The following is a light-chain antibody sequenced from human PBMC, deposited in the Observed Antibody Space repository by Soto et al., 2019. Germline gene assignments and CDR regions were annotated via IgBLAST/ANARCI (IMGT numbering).Light chain of an antibody. J-gene: IGLJ3*02. V-gene: IGLV2-8*01. Sequence: QSALTQPPSASGSPGQSVTISCTRTSSDIGAYNYVSWFQQHPGEAPKLIISEVNKRPSGVPDRFSGSKSGNTASLTVSGLQAEDEADYYCTSYGGRDNLMFGGGTKVTVL. CDR2: EVN. CDR3: TSYGGRDNLM. CDR1: SSDIGAYNY.